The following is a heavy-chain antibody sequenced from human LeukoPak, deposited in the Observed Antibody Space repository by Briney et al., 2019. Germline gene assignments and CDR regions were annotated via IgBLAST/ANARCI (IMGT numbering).Heavy chain of an antibody. J-gene: IGHJ4*02. V-gene: IGHV3-33*06. CDR1: GFTFSSYG. D-gene: IGHD2-2*02. CDR3: AKDSQGYCSSTSCYMGEYDY. Sequence: GGSLRLSCAASGFTFSSYGMHWVRQAPGKGLEWVAVIWYDGSNKYYADSVKGRFTISRDNSKNTLYLQMNSLRAEDTAVYYCAKDSQGYCSSTSCYMGEYDYWGQGTLVTVSS. CDR2: IWYDGSNK.